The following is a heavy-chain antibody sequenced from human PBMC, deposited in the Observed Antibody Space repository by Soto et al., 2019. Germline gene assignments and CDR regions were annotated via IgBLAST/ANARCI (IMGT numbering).Heavy chain of an antibody. CDR3: GRAYSSGSPIDS. CDR2: IHHSGSS. CDR1: GGSINSPNW. V-gene: IGHV4-4*02. D-gene: IGHD6-19*01. Sequence: QVQLQESGPGLVKPSGTLSLTCAVSGGSINSPNWWNWVRQPPGKGVEWIGEIHHSGSSNYNPSLQRPLTLSVDKSKNELSLQLNSVTAADTAVYYCGRAYSSGSPIDSWGQGTLVTVSS. J-gene: IGHJ4*02.